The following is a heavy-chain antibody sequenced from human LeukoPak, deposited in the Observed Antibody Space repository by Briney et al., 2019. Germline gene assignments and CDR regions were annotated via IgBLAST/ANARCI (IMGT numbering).Heavy chain of an antibody. D-gene: IGHD2-15*01. CDR3: ARDANCSGGSCYDRWFDP. CDR2: IIPILGIA. Sequence: SVKVSCKASGGTFSSYAISWVRQAPGQGLEWMGRIIPILGIANYAQKFQGRVTITADKSTSTAYMELSSLRSEDTAVYYCARDANCSGGSCYDRWFDPWGQGTLVTVSS. CDR1: GGTFSSYA. V-gene: IGHV1-69*04. J-gene: IGHJ5*02.